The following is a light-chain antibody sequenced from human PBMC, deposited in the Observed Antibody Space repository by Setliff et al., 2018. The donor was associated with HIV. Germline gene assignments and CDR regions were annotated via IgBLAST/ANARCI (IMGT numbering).Light chain of an antibody. CDR2: WAS. J-gene: IGKJ4*01. CDR1: QSVLYSSNNKNY. Sequence: DIVMTQSPDSLAVSLGERATINCKSSQSVLYSSNNKNYLAWYQQKPGQPPKLLISWASTRKPGVPDRFSGSGSGTDFTLTISSLQAEDVAVYYCQQYYSTVLTFGGGTKVDIK. CDR3: QQYYSTVLT. V-gene: IGKV4-1*01.